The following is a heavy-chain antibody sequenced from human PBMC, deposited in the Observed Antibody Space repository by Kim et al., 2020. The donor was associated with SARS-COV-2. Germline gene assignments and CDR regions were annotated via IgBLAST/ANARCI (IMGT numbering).Heavy chain of an antibody. J-gene: IGHJ4*02. V-gene: IGHV3-48*03. CDR1: GFRFSNYE. D-gene: IGHD6-19*01. Sequence: GGSLRLSCAASGFRFSNYEMNWVRQTPAKGLEWISYISSISRSIYYADSVRGRFTISRDNAKNSLYLQMNSLRAEDTAVYYCATPASTDGWYFDYWGRGTLVTVSS. CDR3: ATPASTDGWYFDY. CDR2: ISSISRSI.